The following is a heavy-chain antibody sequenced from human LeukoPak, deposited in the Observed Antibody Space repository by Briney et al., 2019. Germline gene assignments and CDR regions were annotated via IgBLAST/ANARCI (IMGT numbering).Heavy chain of an antibody. CDR2: IGGSAGTT. V-gene: IGHV3-23*01. J-gene: IGHJ4*02. CDR1: GFTFSGYA. Sequence: QAGGSLRLSCAASGFTFSGYALGWVRKAPGRGLEWVSVIGGSAGTTYYADSVKGRFTISRDNSKNTLYLQMNSLRAEDTAVYYCAKEKVVSPPWVSYFDYWGQGTLVTVSS. D-gene: IGHD1-26*01. CDR3: AKEKVVSPPWVSYFDY.